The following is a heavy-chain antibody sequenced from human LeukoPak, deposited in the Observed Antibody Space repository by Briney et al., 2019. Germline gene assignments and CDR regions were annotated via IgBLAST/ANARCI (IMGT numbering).Heavy chain of an antibody. CDR1: GYTFTSYY. CDR3: ARDNSVGDIAWWFDP. J-gene: IGHJ5*02. D-gene: IGHD3-16*02. CDR2: INPSGGST. Sequence: ASVKVSCKASGYTFTSYYMHWVRQAPGQGLEWMGIINPSGGSTSYAQKFQGRVTMTRDMSTTTDYMELSSLRSEDTAVYYCARDNSVGDIAWWFDPWGQGTLVTVSS. V-gene: IGHV1-46*01.